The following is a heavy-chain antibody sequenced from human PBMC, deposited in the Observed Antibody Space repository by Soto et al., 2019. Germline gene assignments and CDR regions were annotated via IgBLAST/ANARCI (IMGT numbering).Heavy chain of an antibody. D-gene: IGHD4-17*01. CDR2: IYYSGST. J-gene: IGHJ6*02. V-gene: IGHV4-59*01. Sequence: SETLSLTCTVSGGSISSYYWSWIRQPPGKGLEWIGYIYYSGSTNYNPSLKSRVTISVDTSKNQFSLKLSSVTAADTAVYYCARDPTVTTFDYYYGMDVWGQGTTVTVSS. CDR1: GGSISSYY. CDR3: ARDPTVTTFDYYYGMDV.